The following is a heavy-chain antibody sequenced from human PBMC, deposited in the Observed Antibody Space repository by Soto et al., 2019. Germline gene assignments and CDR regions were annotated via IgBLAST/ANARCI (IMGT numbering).Heavy chain of an antibody. CDR1: GFTFGRYA. Sequence: PGGSLRLSCVASGFTFGRYAMHWVRQPPGRGLEWVAVISYTGANTYYVGSVRGRFTISRDNSKNTLYLQMNSLRAEDTAMYYCAKHMDDRGYFYVEAADHWGQGTLVTVS. D-gene: IGHD3-22*01. CDR3: AKHMDDRGYFYVEAADH. V-gene: IGHV3-30*18. CDR2: ISYTGANT. J-gene: IGHJ4*02.